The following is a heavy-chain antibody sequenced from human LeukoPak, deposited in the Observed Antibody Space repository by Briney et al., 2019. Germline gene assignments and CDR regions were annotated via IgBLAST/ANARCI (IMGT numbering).Heavy chain of an antibody. D-gene: IGHD6-6*01. J-gene: IGHJ3*02. CDR3: AREYSSSSGLRAFDI. CDR1: GFTFSSYS. V-gene: IGHV3-48*01. CDR2: ISSSSSTI. Sequence: GGSLRLSCAASGFTFSSYSMNRVRQAPGKGLEWVSYISSSSSTIYYADSVRGRFTISRDNAKTSLFLQMHSLRAEDTAVYYCAREYSSSSGLRAFDIWGQGTMVTVSS.